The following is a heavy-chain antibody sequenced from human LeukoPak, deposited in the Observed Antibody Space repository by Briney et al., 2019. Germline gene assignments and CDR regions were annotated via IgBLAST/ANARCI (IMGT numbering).Heavy chain of an antibody. V-gene: IGHV4-39*01. CDR3: ARVAVAATGAFDI. J-gene: IGHJ3*02. Sequence: NSSETLSLTCTVSGGSISSRTYYWGWIRQPPGKGLEWIGSIYYSGSTYYNPSLKSRVSVSVDTSKNQFSLKLSSVTAADTAVYYCARVAVAATGAFDIWGQGTMVTVSS. CDR1: GGSISSRTYY. CDR2: IYYSGST. D-gene: IGHD6-19*01.